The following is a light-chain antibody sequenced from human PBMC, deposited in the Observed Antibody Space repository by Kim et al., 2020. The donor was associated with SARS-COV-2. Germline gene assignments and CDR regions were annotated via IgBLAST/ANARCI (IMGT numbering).Light chain of an antibody. Sequence: ASVGDRVTITCRASQDIVNYLAWFQQKPGKAPKSLIFAASNLQSGVPSRFSGGGSGTEFSLTISSLQPEDFGTYYCQQYTKYPLTFGGGTKGDIK. CDR3: QQYTKYPLT. CDR2: AAS. V-gene: IGKV1-16*01. CDR1: QDIVNY. J-gene: IGKJ4*01.